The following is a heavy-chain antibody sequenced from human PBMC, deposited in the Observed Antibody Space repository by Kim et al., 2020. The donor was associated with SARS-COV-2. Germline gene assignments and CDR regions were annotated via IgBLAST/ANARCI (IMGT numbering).Heavy chain of an antibody. CDR1: GGSVSSGSYY. J-gene: IGHJ4*02. D-gene: IGHD2-15*01. V-gene: IGHV4-61*01. CDR3: ARRGMVAATGIDY. CDR2: IYYSGST. Sequence: SETLSLTCTVSGGSVSSGSYYWSWIRQPPGKGLEWIGYIYYSGSTNYNPSLKSRVTISVDTSKNQFSLKLSSVTAADTAVYYCARRGMVAATGIDYWGQGTLVTVSS.